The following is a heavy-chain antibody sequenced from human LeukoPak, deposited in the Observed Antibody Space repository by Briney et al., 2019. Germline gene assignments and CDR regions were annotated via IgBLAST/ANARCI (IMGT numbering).Heavy chain of an antibody. CDR1: GFTFSSYS. V-gene: IGHV3-21*01. CDR3: ARGEVDTAMVWTYYYYYYMDV. CDR2: ISSSSSYI. Sequence: AGGSLRLSCAASGFTFSSYSMNWVRQAPGKGLEWVSSISSSSSYIYYADSVKGRFTISRDNAKNSPYLQINSLRAEDTAVYYCARGEVDTAMVWTYYYYYYMDVWGKGTTVTVSS. J-gene: IGHJ6*03. D-gene: IGHD5-18*01.